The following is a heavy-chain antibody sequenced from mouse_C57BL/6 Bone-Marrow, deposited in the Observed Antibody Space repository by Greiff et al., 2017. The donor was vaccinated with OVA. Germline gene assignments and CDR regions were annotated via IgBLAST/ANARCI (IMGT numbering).Heavy chain of an antibody. CDR2: INPNNGGT. V-gene: IGHV1-22*01. D-gene: IGHD3-2*02. CDR3: ARWQLRLLAY. J-gene: IGHJ3*01. CDR1: GYTFTDYN. Sequence: DVQLQESGPELVKPGASVKMSCKASGYTFTDYNMHWVKQSHGKSLEWIGYINPNNGGTSYNQKFKGKATLTVNKSSSTAYMELRSLTSEDSAVYYCARWQLRLLAYWGQGTLVTVSA.